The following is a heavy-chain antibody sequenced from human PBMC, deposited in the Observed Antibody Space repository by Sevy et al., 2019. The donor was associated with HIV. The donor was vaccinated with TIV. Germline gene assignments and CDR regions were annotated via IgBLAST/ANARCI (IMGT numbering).Heavy chain of an antibody. CDR1: GFTFDDYA. CDR3: AKDRSYGGNSFDF. V-gene: IGHV3-9*01. J-gene: IGHJ4*02. Sequence: GGSLRLSCAASGFTFDDYAMHWVRQAPGKGLEWVSGISWNSGNIGYADSVKGRFTISRDNGKNTLYLQMNSLRAEVTALYYCAKDRSYGGNSFDFWGQRTLVTVSS. CDR2: ISWNSGNI. D-gene: IGHD4-17*01.